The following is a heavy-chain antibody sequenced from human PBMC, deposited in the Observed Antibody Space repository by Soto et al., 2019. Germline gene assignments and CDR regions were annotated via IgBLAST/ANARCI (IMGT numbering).Heavy chain of an antibody. V-gene: IGHV3-30*18. CDR1: GFTFSSYG. J-gene: IGHJ4*02. CDR2: ISYDGSNR. Sequence: GGSLRLSCAASGFTFSSYGMHWVRQAPGKGLEWVAVISYDGSNRYYADSVKGRFTISRDNSKNTLYLQMNSLRAEDTAVYYCAKSCSGGSCNDYWGQGTLVTVSS. CDR3: AKSCSGGSCNDY. D-gene: IGHD2-15*01.